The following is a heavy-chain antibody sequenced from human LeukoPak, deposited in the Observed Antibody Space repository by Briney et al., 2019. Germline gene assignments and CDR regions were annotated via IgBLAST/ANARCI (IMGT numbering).Heavy chain of an antibody. J-gene: IGHJ5*02. CDR1: GFTVSSNY. V-gene: IGHV3-53*01. CDR3: ARDSTLGYCSSTSCQTNWFDP. CDR2: IYSGGST. D-gene: IGHD2-2*01. Sequence: GGSLRLSCAASGFTVSSNYMSWVRQAPGKGLEWVSVIYSGGSTYYADSVKGRFTISRDNSKNTLYLQMNSLRAEDTAVYYCARDSTLGYCSSTSCQTNWFDPWGQGTLVTVSS.